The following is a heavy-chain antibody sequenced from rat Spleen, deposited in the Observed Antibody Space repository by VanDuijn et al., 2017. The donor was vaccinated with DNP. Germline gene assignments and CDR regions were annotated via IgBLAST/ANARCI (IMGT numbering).Heavy chain of an antibody. CDR1: GFTFSDYY. J-gene: IGHJ2*01. CDR2: ISYDGGST. V-gene: IGHV5-20*01. CDR3: TTGTDY. Sequence: EVQLVESGGGLVQPGRSLNLSCAASGFTFSDYYMAWVRQAPTQGLECVAYISYDGGSTYYGDTVKGRFTISRDNAKSTLYLQMNSLRSEDMATYYCTTGTDYWGQGVMVTVSS.